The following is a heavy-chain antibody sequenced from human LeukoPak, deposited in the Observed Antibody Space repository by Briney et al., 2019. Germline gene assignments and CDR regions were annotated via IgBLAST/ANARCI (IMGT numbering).Heavy chain of an antibody. V-gene: IGHV3-30*03. Sequence: PGGSLRLSCAASGFTFTAYGMPWVRQAPGKGLEWLAVISFDGSGQYYADSVKGRFTISGDDSKNMLYLQMNSLRVEDTAVYYCARDLNLGTTDSYWGQGTLVTISS. D-gene: IGHD1-14*01. CDR1: GFTFTAYG. J-gene: IGHJ4*02. CDR3: ARDLNLGTTDSY. CDR2: ISFDGSGQ.